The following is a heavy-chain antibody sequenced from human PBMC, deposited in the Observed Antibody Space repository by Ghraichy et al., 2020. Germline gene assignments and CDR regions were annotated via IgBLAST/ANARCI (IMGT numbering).Heavy chain of an antibody. CDR1: GGSISSYY. D-gene: IGHD5-18*01. J-gene: IGHJ6*02. Sequence: GSLRLSCTVSGGSISSYYWSWIRQPPGKGLEWIGYIYYSGSTNYNPSLKSRVTISVDTSKNQFSLKLSSVTAADTAVYYFARAHSYGYYYYYGMDVWGQGTTVTVSS. CDR2: IYYSGST. CDR3: ARAHSYGYYYYYGMDV. V-gene: IGHV4-59*01.